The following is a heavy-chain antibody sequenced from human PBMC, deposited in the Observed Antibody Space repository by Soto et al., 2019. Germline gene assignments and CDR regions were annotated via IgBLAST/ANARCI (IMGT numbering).Heavy chain of an antibody. CDR2: IYYSGST. CDR1: GGSISSSSYY. D-gene: IGHD3-3*01. Sequence: QLQLQESGPGLVKPSETLSLTCTVSGGSISSSSYYWGWIRQPPGKGLEWIGSIYYSGSTYYNPSLKSRVNISIDTSKNQFSLNLSSVTAAYTAVYYCARSLPVGLRFLEGKRGWYFELWGRGTLVTVSS. J-gene: IGHJ2*01. CDR3: ARSLPVGLRFLEGKRGWYFEL. V-gene: IGHV4-39*01.